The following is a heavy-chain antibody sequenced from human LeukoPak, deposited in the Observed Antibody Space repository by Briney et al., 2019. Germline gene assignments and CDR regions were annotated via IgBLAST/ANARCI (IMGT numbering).Heavy chain of an antibody. D-gene: IGHD2-8*01. J-gene: IGHJ4*02. V-gene: IGHV3-7*01. CDR3: ARDYVQYGSPVPMAGD. CDR1: GFTSSSHW. Sequence: GGSLRLSCTASGFTSSSHWMSWVRQAPGRGLEWVANIKQDGGEKYYVDSVKGRVTISRDNAKNSLYLQMNSLRTEDTAVYYCARDYVQYGSPVPMAGDWGQGTLVTVSS. CDR2: IKQDGGEK.